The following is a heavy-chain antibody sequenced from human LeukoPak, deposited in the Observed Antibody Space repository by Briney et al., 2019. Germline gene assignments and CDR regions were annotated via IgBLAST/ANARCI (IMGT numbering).Heavy chain of an antibody. Sequence: PSETLSLTCTVSGGSISSYYWSWIRQPPGKGLEWIGYIYYSGSTNYNPSLKSRVTISVDTSKNQFSLKLSSVTAADTAVYYCARASNDFWSGYTRRLAAFDIWGQGTMVTVSS. V-gene: IGHV4-59*08. CDR2: IYYSGST. D-gene: IGHD3-3*01. CDR1: GGSISSYY. CDR3: ARASNDFWSGYTRRLAAFDI. J-gene: IGHJ3*02.